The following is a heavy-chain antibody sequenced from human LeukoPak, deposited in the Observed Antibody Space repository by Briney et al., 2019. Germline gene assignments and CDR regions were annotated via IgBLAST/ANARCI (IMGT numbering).Heavy chain of an antibody. CDR3: AKDRMDPVNY. CDR1: GFTFSTYA. J-gene: IGHJ4*02. Sequence: GGSLRLSCAASGFTFSTYAMHWVRQAPGKGLEWVAVISFDGSNKYYADSVKGRFTISRDSSKNTLYLQMNSLRAEDTALYYCAKDRMDPVNYWGQGTLVTVSS. D-gene: IGHD2-2*03. V-gene: IGHV3-30*04. CDR2: ISFDGSNK.